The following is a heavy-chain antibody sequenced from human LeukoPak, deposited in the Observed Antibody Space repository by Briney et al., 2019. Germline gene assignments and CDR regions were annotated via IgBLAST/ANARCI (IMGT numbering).Heavy chain of an antibody. D-gene: IGHD6-6*01. J-gene: IGHJ5*02. CDR3: ARDRYSSSSRWFDP. Sequence: ASVKVSCKASGYTFTSYGISWVRQAPGQGLEWMGWISAYNGDTNYAQKLQGRVTMTTDTSTSTAYMELRSLRSDDTAVYYCARDRYSSSSRWFDPWGQGTLVTVSS. CDR1: GYTFTSYG. CDR2: ISAYNGDT. V-gene: IGHV1-18*01.